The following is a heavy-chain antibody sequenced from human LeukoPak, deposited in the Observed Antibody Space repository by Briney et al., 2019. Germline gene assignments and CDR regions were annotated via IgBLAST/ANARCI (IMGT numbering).Heavy chain of an antibody. V-gene: IGHV3-23*01. D-gene: IGHD6-19*01. CDR1: GFTFSSYA. CDR2: ISGSGSST. J-gene: IGHJ4*02. Sequence: GGSLRLSCAASGFTFSSYAVSWVRQAPGKGLEWVSPISGSGSSTYYADSVKGRFTIPRDNSKNTLYLQMNSLRAEDTAVYYCAKGVAVASPYYFDYWGQGTLVTVSS. CDR3: AKGVAVASPYYFDY.